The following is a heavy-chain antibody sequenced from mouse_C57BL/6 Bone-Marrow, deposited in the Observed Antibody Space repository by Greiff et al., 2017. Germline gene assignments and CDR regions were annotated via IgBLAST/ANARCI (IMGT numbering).Heavy chain of an antibody. V-gene: IGHV1-74*01. CDR1: GYTFTSYW. J-gene: IGHJ1*03. D-gene: IGHD1-1*01. CDR3: AIFAITTVVATRYFDV. CDR2: IHPSDSDT. Sequence: QVHVKQPGAELVKPGASVKVSCKASGYTFTSYWMHWVKQRPGQGLEWIGRIHPSDSDTNYNQKFKGKATLTVDKSSSTAYMQLSSLTSEDSAVYYCAIFAITTVVATRYFDVWGTGTTVTVSS.